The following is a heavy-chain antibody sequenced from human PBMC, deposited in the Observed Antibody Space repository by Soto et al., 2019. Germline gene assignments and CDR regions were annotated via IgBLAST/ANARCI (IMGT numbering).Heavy chain of an antibody. V-gene: IGHV4-39*01. CDR3: ASAQTPSDSSGWYGEFAY. CDR2: IYYRGST. Sequence: QLQLQESGPGLVKPSETLSLTCTVSGGSISSSSYYWGWIRQPPGKGLECIGSIYYRGSTYYNPSLKSLVTISVDTSKNQFSLNLSAVTAADTAVYYCASAQTPSDSSGWYGEFAYWGQGTLVTVSS. J-gene: IGHJ4*02. CDR1: GGSISSSSYY. D-gene: IGHD6-19*01.